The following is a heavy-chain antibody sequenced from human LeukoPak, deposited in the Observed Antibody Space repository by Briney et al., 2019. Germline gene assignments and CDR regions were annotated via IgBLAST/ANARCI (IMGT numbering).Heavy chain of an antibody. D-gene: IGHD4-17*01. V-gene: IGHV4-39*07. J-gene: IGHJ4*02. CDR1: GGSISSSSYY. CDR2: IYHSGST. Sequence: SETLSLTCTVSGGSISSSSYYWGWIRQPPGKGLEWIGSIYHSGSTYYNPSLRSRVTISVDTSKNQFSLKLSSVTAADTAVYYCARGPSYGDYVPYWGQGTLVTVSS. CDR3: ARGPSYGDYVPY.